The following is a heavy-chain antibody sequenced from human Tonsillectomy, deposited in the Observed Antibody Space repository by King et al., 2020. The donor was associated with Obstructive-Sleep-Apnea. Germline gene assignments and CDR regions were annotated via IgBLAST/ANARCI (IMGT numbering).Heavy chain of an antibody. CDR3: ATVAVSTATFYFDC. D-gene: IGHD4-17*01. CDR2: INPNSGGT. J-gene: IGHJ4*02. Sequence: VQLVQSGAEVKKPGASVKVSCKASGYTFTGYYIHWVRQAPGQGLEWMGWINPNSGGTSYAQKFQGRITMTRDTSISTAYMGLSSLTSDDTAEYYCATVAVSTATFYFDCWGQGTQVTVSS. V-gene: IGHV1-2*02. CDR1: GYTFTGYY.